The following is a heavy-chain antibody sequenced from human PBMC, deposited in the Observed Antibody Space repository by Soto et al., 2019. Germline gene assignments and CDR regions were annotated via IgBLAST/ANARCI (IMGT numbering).Heavy chain of an antibody. CDR3: ARGNYGDYYYGMDV. Sequence: SETLSLTCTVSCGSINYSYWTWIRQPPGKGLEWIGYISYTGSANYNASLKSRLTRSVGTSKNLFSLRLSSVTAADTALYYCARGNYGDYYYGMDVWGQGTTVTVSS. V-gene: IGHV4-59*01. D-gene: IGHD4-17*01. CDR1: CGSINYSY. CDR2: ISYTGSA. J-gene: IGHJ6*02.